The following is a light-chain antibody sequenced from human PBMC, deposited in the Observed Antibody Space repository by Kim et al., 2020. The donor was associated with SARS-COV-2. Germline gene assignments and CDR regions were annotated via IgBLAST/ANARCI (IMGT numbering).Light chain of an antibody. V-gene: IGKV3-20*01. CDR3: QQYDNSPIT. CDR1: QSVTNSY. Sequence: EIVLTQSPGTLSLSPGERATLSCRASQSVTNSYLAWYQQKPGQAPRLLIYGASNRATGLADRFSGSGSGTDFTLTISRLEPEDFAVYYCQQYDNSPITFGQGTRLEIK. J-gene: IGKJ5*01. CDR2: GAS.